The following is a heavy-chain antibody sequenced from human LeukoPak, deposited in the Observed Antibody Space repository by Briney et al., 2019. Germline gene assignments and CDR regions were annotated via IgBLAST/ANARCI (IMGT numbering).Heavy chain of an antibody. V-gene: IGHV3-23*01. Sequence: GGSLRLSCAASGFTFSSYAMSWVRQAPGKGLEWVSAICGSGGSTYYADSVKGRFTISRDNSKNTLYLQMNSLRAEDTAVYYCAIEMGYSYGSDYWGQGTLVTVSS. D-gene: IGHD5-18*01. CDR1: GFTFSSYA. CDR2: ICGSGGST. J-gene: IGHJ4*02. CDR3: AIEMGYSYGSDY.